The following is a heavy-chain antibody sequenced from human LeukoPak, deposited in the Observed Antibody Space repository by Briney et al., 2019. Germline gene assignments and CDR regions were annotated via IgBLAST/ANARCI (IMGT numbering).Heavy chain of an antibody. Sequence: SETRSPTCTVSGGSISTYCWGWIRQPPGKGLEWSGYIFYVGITDDSPSLKSRVTISVATSTNQFSLRLRSVTAADTAVYFCQRDYVGNSGFDYSGQGNLVTVSS. CDR3: QRDYVGNSGFDY. D-gene: IGHD4-23*01. CDR2: IFYVGIT. J-gene: IGHJ4*02. V-gene: IGHV4-59*01. CDR1: GGSISTYC.